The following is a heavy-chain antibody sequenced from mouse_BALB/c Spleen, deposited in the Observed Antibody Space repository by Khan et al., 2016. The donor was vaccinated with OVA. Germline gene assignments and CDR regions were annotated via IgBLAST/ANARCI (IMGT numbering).Heavy chain of an antibody. CDR3: ARSGTGSFLY. D-gene: IGHD4-1*01. J-gene: IGHJ3*01. CDR2: IYPGRGNT. V-gene: IGHV1-77*01. CDR1: GYTFSDYY. Sequence: QVQLQQPGAELARPGASVKLSCKASGYTFSDYYINWVKQRTGQGLEWIGEIYPGRGNTYYNEKFKGKATLTADKSSSTAYMQFSSLTSEDSAVYFWARSGTGSFLYWGQGTLVTVSA.